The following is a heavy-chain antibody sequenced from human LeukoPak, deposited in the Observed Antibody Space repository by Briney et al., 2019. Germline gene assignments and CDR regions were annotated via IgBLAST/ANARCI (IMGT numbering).Heavy chain of an antibody. D-gene: IGHD1-14*01. Sequence: GGSLRLSCAAPGFTFSNSPMSWVRQAPGKGLEWVSGIGSGGIDTPYADSVKGRFTISRDNSKNMLYLQTNSLRAEDTAVYYCARKSSGLNPFDYWGQGTLVTVSS. CDR1: GFTFSNSP. CDR2: IGSGGIDT. V-gene: IGHV3-23*01. J-gene: IGHJ4*02. CDR3: ARKSSGLNPFDY.